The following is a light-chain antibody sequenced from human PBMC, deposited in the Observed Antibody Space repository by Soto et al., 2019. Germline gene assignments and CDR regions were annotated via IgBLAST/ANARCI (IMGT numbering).Light chain of an antibody. V-gene: IGLV2-14*01. Sequence: QSVLTQPASVSGSPGQSITISCTGTSSDVGGYDYVSWYQQYAGKAPKLTIYNVRNRPSGVSNRFSGSKSGNTASLTISGLLPEDEAEYFCSSYTTSGSVLFGGGTQLTVL. CDR2: NVR. J-gene: IGLJ2*01. CDR1: SSDVGGYDY. CDR3: SSYTTSGSVL.